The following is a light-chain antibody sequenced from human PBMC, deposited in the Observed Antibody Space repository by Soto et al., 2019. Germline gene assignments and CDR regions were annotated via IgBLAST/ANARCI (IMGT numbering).Light chain of an antibody. J-gene: IGLJ3*02. CDR1: SSDVVGYKF. CDR3: SSYTTGSTRV. CDR2: EVS. V-gene: IGLV2-14*01. Sequence: QSALTQPASVSGSPGQSITISCTGTSSDVVGYKFVSWYQQHPGKAPKLRIYEVSHRPSGVSNRFSGSKSGNTASLTLSGLQAEDEDDYYCSSYTTGSTRVFGGGTKLTVL.